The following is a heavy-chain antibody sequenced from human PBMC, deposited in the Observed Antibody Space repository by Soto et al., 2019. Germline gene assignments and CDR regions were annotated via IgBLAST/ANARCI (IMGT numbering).Heavy chain of an antibody. CDR3: ARGVGSGRDYGLDV. D-gene: IGHD3-10*01. J-gene: IGHJ6*02. V-gene: IGHV4-34*01. CDR1: GESFSDYF. Sequence: QVQLQQWCAGLLKPSETLSLTCAVSGESFSDYFWSWIRQPPGKGLEWIGEIDQTGRTNYNPSLKSRGIMSVDTSKNQVSLNLSSVTAADTAMYYCARGVGSGRDYGLDVWGQGTTVTVS. CDR2: IDQTGRT.